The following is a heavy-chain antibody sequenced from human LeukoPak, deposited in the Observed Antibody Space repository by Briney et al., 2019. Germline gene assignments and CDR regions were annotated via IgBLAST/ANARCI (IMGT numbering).Heavy chain of an antibody. J-gene: IGHJ5*02. D-gene: IGHD6-6*01. CDR3: ARAAIAAFGADNWFDP. V-gene: IGHV1-8*01. CDR2: MNPNSGNT. Sequence: GASVKVSCKASGYTFTSYDINWVRPATGQGLEWMGWMNPNSGNTGYAQKFQGRVTMTRNTSISTAYMELSSLRSEDTAVYYCARAAIAAFGADNWFDPWGQGTLVTVSS. CDR1: GYTFTSYD.